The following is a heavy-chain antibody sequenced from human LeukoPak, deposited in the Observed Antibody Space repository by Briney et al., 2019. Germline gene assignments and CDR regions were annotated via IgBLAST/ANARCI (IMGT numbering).Heavy chain of an antibody. CDR3: ARDRAWNYFDY. CDR1: GFTISRHG. V-gene: IGHV3-30*03. J-gene: IGHJ4*02. D-gene: IGHD3-3*01. CDR2: ISNDGSRK. Sequence: PGGSLRLSCAPSGFTISRHGMHWVRQAPGKGLEWVAIISNDGSRKYYAHSVEGRFTISRDNSKNTLYLQMDSLRAEDTAVYYCARDRAWNYFDYWGQGTLVTVSS.